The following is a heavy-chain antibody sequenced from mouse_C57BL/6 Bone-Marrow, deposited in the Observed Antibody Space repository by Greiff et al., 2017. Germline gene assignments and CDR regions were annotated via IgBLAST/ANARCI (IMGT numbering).Heavy chain of an antibody. Sequence: VQLQQSGAELVRPGASVKLSCTASGFNIKDDYMHWVKQRPEQGLEWIGWIDPENGDTEYASKFQGKATITADTSSNTAYLQLSSLTSEDTAVYYCTYDYGSSGWYFDVWGTGTTVTVSS. CDR1: GFNIKDDY. CDR2: IDPENGDT. J-gene: IGHJ1*03. D-gene: IGHD1-1*01. CDR3: TYDYGSSGWYFDV. V-gene: IGHV14-4*01.